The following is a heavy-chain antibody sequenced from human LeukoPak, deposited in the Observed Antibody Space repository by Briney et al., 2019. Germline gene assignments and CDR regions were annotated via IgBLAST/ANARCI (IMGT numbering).Heavy chain of an antibody. CDR1: GFTFDVFA. Sequence: SLSLSCAASGFTFDVFAMQWVRQAPGEGLEWVSGFIWNSGSIGYGDSDTSRFTNSTDNAKNSLYLHLNRLRAEATALYYYTRLYTGSNRYYYGSEALNYHYYGMDVWAQGTTVTVSS. CDR3: TRLYTGSNRYYYGSEALNYHYYGMDV. CDR2: FIWNSGSI. V-gene: IGHV3-9*01. J-gene: IGHJ6*02. D-gene: IGHD3-10*01.